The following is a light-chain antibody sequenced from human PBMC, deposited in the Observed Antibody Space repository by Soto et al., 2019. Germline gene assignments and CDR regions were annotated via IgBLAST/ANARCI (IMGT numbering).Light chain of an antibody. CDR1: QSVTSSY. Sequence: EIVLTQSPSTLALSPGERATLSCRASQSVTSSYLAWYQQKPGQAPRLLMYGASSRATGIPDRFSGSGSGTDFTLTISRLEPEDFAVYYCQQYGYYPITFGQGTRLEIK. CDR2: GAS. V-gene: IGKV3-20*01. CDR3: QQYGYYPIT. J-gene: IGKJ5*01.